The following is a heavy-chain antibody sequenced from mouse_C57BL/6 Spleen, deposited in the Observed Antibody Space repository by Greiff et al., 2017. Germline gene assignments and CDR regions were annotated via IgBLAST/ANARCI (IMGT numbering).Heavy chain of an antibody. CDR2: INPSTGGT. V-gene: IGHV1-42*01. CDR3: ARARTNWDPYWYFDV. Sequence: VQLQQSGPELVKPGASVTISCKASGYSFTGYYMNWVKHSPEKSLEWIGEINPSTGGTTYNQTFKAKATLTVDRSSSTAYMQLKRLRSKDSAVYYWARARTNWDPYWYFDVWGTGTTVTVSS. CDR1: GYSFTGYY. D-gene: IGHD4-1*01. J-gene: IGHJ1*03.